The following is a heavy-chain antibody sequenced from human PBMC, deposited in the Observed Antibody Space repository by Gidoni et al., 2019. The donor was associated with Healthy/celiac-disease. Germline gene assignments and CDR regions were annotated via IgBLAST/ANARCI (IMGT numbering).Heavy chain of an antibody. V-gene: IGHV4-34*01. CDR2: INHSGST. D-gene: IGHD2-15*01. Sequence: QVQLQQWGAGLLKPSETLSLTCAVYGGSFSVYYWSWIRQPPGKGLEWIGEINHSGSTNYNPSLKSRVTISVDTSKNQFSLKLSSVTAADTAVYYCARGNPSSVAHNYFDYWGQGTLVTVSS. CDR3: ARGNPSSVAHNYFDY. J-gene: IGHJ4*02. CDR1: GGSFSVYY.